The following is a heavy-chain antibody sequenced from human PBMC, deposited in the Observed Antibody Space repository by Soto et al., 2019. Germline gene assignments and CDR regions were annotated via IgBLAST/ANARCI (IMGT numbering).Heavy chain of an antibody. CDR2: IYSIGST. V-gene: IGHV4-39*01. J-gene: IGHJ6*02. D-gene: IGHD6-13*01. CDR1: GGSISSSSY. Sequence: QLQLQESGPGLVKPSETLSLTCTFSGGSISSSSYWGWFRQPPGKGLEWIGSIYSIGSTYYNPSLKSRVTISVDTSKNQFSLKLSSVTAADTAVYYCRRSSRYSTDVWGQGTTVTVSS. CDR3: RRSSRYSTDV.